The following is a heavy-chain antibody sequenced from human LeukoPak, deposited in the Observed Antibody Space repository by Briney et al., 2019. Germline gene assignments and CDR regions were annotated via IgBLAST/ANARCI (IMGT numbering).Heavy chain of an antibody. J-gene: IGHJ4*02. CDR1: GFTFRNYW. V-gene: IGHV3-7*01. D-gene: IGHD2-15*01. CDR3: ARDGGLHTNFDY. Sequence: LTGGSLRLSCAASGFTFRNYWMGWVRQAPGKGLEGLANTKPDGTGEYYADSVRGRFTTSRDNANNFLYLQMNSLRGEDTAVYYCARDGGLHTNFDYWGQGTLVTVSS. CDR2: TKPDGTGE.